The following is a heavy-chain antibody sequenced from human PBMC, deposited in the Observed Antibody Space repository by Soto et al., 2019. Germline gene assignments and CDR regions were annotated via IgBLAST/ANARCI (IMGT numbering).Heavy chain of an antibody. Sequence: SCPTLVNPTQTLTLTCTFSGFSFSTSGAGVGWIRQPPGKALEWLALIFWNDDKRYTPSLNSRLTITKDTSKNQVVLTMSNLDPVDTATYFCAHRRGASTTGGAFDIWGLGTKVTVSS. CDR2: IFWNDDK. CDR1: GFSFSTSGAG. J-gene: IGHJ3*02. V-gene: IGHV2-5*01. CDR3: AHRRGASTTGGAFDI. D-gene: IGHD1-1*01.